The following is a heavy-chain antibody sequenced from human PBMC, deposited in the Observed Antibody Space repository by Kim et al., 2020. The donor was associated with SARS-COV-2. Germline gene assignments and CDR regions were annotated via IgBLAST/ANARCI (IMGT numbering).Heavy chain of an antibody. J-gene: IGHJ3*02. D-gene: IGHD2-15*01. CDR3: ARGVDRGGSFGAVDN. CDR2: INSGGST. CDR1: GFTVSSNY. Sequence: GGSLRLSCAASGFTVSSNYMSWVRQAPGKGLEWVAVINSGGSTYYADSVKGQFTISRDNSKNTLYLQMNSLRAGDTAVYYCARGVDRGGSFGAVDNWGQGTMVTVSS. V-gene: IGHV3-53*01.